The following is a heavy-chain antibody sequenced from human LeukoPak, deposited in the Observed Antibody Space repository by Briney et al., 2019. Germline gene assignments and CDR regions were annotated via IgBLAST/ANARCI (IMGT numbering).Heavy chain of an antibody. CDR3: YIGYCSSTSCQALYYYYSMDV. J-gene: IGHJ6*02. CDR1: VYTFTDYY. V-gene: IGHV1-2*02. Sequence: ASVKVSYKASVYTFTDYYMHWVRQAPGQGRDWMGWINPNSGGTNNAKKFQGRVTMTLDTSISTAYMELSRLRSDDTAVYYCYIGYCSSTSCQALYYYYSMDVWGQGTTVTVSS. D-gene: IGHD2-2*01. CDR2: INPNSGGT.